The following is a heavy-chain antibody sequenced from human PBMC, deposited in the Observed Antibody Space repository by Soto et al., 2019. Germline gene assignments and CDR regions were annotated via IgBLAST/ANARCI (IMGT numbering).Heavy chain of an antibody. CDR1: GFKFSSYG. CDR2: INSDGSST. J-gene: IGHJ6*03. CDR3: ARASIAAAGHYYYYYMDV. Sequence: GGSLRLSSAASGFKFSSYGMHWVRQAPGKGLVWVSRINSDGSSTSYADSVKGRFTISRDNAKNTLYLQMNSLRAEDTAVYYCARASIAAAGHYYYYYMDVWGKGTTVTVSS. D-gene: IGHD6-13*01. V-gene: IGHV3-74*01.